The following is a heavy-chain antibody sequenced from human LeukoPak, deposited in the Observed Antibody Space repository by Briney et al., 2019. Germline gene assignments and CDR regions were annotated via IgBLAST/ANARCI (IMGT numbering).Heavy chain of an antibody. D-gene: IGHD6-13*01. CDR2: ICVSVGGT. V-gene: IGHV3-23*01. CDR1: GFIFSNYA. CDR3: PPDLSGSVWSLDD. J-gene: IGHJ4*02. Sequence: PGGSLRLSCAASGFIFSNYAMGCVRQAPGEGLEWVSLICVSVGGTYFADSVKGRFTISRDNSKNTLHLQMEGLRVDDTAIYNCPPDLSGSVWSLDDRGERALGTASP.